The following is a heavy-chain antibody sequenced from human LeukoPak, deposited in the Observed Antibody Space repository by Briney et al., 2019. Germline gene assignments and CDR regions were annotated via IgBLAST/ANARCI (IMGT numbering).Heavy chain of an antibody. CDR3: AKAKDIVVVVANYFDY. V-gene: IGHV3-21*04. CDR2: ISSSSSYI. J-gene: IGHJ4*02. CDR1: GFTFSSYS. D-gene: IGHD2-15*01. Sequence: PGGSLRLSCAASGFTFSSYSMNWVRQAPGKGLEWVSSISSSSSYIYYADSVKGRFTISRDNSKNTLYLQMNSLRAEDTAVYYCAKAKDIVVVVANYFDYWGQGTLVTVSS.